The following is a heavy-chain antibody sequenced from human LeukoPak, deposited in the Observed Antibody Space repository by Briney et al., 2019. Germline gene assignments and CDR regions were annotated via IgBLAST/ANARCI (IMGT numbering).Heavy chain of an antibody. J-gene: IGHJ3*02. CDR2: ISGSGGST. CDR3: AKVRVDSGSYPDAFDI. CDR1: GFTLSSYE. Sequence: GGSLRLSCIASGFTLSSYEMSWIRQAPGKGLEWVSAISGSGGSTYYADSVKGRFTISRDNSKNTLYLQMNSLRAEDTAVYYCAKVRVDSGSYPDAFDIWGQGTMVTVSS. D-gene: IGHD1-26*01. V-gene: IGHV3-23*01.